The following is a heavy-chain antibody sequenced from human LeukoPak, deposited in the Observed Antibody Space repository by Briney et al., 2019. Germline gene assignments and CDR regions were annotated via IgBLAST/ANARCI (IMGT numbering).Heavy chain of an antibody. CDR1: GYTFTSYA. J-gene: IGHJ4*02. D-gene: IGHD4-17*01. Sequence: ASVKVSCRASGYTFTSYAISWVRRAPGQGLEWMGWIYPNSGGTNYAQKFQGRVTMTRDTSISTAYMELSRLRSDDTAVYYCARVVGYGDYPFDYWGQGTLVTVSS. V-gene: IGHV1-2*02. CDR3: ARVVGYGDYPFDY. CDR2: IYPNSGGT.